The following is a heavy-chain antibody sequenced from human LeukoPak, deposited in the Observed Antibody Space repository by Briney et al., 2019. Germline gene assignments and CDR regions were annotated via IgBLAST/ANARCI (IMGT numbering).Heavy chain of an antibody. CDR2: IYYSGST. CDR1: GGSISSYY. Sequence: SETLSLTCTVSGGSISSYYWSWIRQPPGKGLEWIGYIYYSGSTNHNPSLKSRVTISVDTSKNQFSLKLSSVTAADTAVYYCARAIRYYDILTGYYHGPLDYWGQGTLVTVSS. D-gene: IGHD3-9*01. V-gene: IGHV4-59*01. J-gene: IGHJ4*02. CDR3: ARAIRYYDILTGYYHGPLDY.